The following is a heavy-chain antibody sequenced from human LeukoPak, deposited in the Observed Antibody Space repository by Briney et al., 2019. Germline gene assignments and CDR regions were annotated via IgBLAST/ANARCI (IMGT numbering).Heavy chain of an antibody. D-gene: IGHD4-23*01. CDR1: GYTFTSYY. CDR2: INPNGDRT. CDR3: ARDMSTRVTPISYAFDV. Sequence: ASVKVSCKASGYTFTSYYMHWVRQAPGQGLEWLGIINPNGDRTNYAQTFQGRVTMTRDTSTTTVYMGLSSLRSEDTAVYYCARDMSTRVTPISYAFDVWGQGTMVTVSS. V-gene: IGHV1-46*01. J-gene: IGHJ3*01.